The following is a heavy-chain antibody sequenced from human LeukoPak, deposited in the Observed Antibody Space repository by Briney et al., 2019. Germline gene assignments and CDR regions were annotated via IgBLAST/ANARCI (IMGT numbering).Heavy chain of an antibody. CDR1: GGSFSGYY. J-gene: IGHJ4*02. CDR2: INHSGST. D-gene: IGHD3-9*01. V-gene: IGHV4-34*01. Sequence: SETLSLTCAVYGGSFSGYYWSWISQPPGKGLEWIGEINHSGSTNYNPSLKSRVTISVDTSKNQFSLKLSSVTAADTAVYYCARGRRNYEILTGYYREKYYFDYWGQGTLVTVSS. CDR3: ARGRRNYEILTGYYREKYYFDY.